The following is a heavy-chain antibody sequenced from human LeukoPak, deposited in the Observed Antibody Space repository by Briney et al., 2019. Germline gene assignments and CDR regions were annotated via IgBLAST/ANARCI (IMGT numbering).Heavy chain of an antibody. CDR2: VNLQGST. CDR3: AREGGPYRPLDY. CDR1: GGSITSTNY. J-gene: IGHJ4*02. V-gene: IGHV4-4*02. Sequence: PSGTLSHTCGVSGGSITSTNYWTWVRQPPGKGLEWIGEVNLQGSTNYNPSLMGRVAISVDMSENHISLQLTSVTAADTAVYYCAREGGPYRPLDYSGQGTLVTVSP.